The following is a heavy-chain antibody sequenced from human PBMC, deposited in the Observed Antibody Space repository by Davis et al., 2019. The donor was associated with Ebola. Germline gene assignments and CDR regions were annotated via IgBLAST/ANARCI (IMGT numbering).Heavy chain of an antibody. Sequence: SETLSLTCAVYGGSFSVYYWSWIRQPPGKGLEWIGEINHSGGTNYSPSLKSRVTVSVDTSKNHFSLKLSSVTAADTAVYYCARGWSLRDYYAMDVWGQGTTVTVSS. V-gene: IGHV4-34*01. CDR2: INHSGGT. CDR1: GGSFSVYY. CDR3: ARGWSLRDYYAMDV. D-gene: IGHD2-8*02. J-gene: IGHJ6*02.